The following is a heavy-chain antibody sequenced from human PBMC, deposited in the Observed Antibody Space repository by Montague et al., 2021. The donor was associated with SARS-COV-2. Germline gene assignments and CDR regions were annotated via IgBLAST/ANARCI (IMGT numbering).Heavy chain of an antibody. D-gene: IGHD6-13*01. CDR3: ARGRYSSSRYGWKGMDD. Sequence: SETLSLTCAVYGGSFSGYYWSWIRQPPGKGKDWIGEINNSESTNYNQSLKSRVTITVDTSKNQFTLKLSSVTAADTAVYYCARGRYSSSRYGWKGMDDWGQGTTVTVSS. J-gene: IGHJ6*02. CDR2: INNSEST. CDR1: GGSFSGYY. V-gene: IGHV4-34*01.